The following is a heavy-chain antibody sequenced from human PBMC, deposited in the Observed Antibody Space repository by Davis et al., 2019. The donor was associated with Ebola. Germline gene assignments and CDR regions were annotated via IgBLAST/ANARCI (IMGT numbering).Heavy chain of an antibody. V-gene: IGHV4-59*08. CDR3: ARRPGSGWPNWFDP. D-gene: IGHD6-19*01. J-gene: IGHJ5*02. Sequence: MPSETLSLTCTVSGGSISSYYWSWIRQPPGKGLEWIGYIYYSGSTNYNPSLKSRVTISVDTSKNQFSLKLSSVTAADTAVYYCARRPGSGWPNWFDPWGQGTLVTVSS. CDR1: GGSISSYY. CDR2: IYYSGST.